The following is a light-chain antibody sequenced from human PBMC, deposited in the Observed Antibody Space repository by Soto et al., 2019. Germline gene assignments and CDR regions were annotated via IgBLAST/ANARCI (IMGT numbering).Light chain of an antibody. Sequence: QSVLTQPPSVSGAPGQRVTISCTESSSNIGAGYDVHWYQQLPGTAPKLLIYGNSNRPSGVPDRFSGSKSGTSASLAITGLQAEDXADYYCQSYDSSLSGWVFGGGTKL. CDR3: QSYDSSLSGWV. V-gene: IGLV1-40*01. CDR2: GNS. CDR1: SSNIGAGYD. J-gene: IGLJ3*02.